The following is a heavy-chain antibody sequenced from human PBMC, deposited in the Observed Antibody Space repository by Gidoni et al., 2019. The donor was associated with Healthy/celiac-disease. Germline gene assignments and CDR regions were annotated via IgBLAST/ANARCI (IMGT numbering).Heavy chain of an antibody. J-gene: IGHJ2*01. CDR2: ISGSGGST. V-gene: IGHV3-23*01. CDR3: AKDSDYGGNSDL. Sequence: EVQLLESGGGLVQPGGSLRLSFAASVFTCSSYALSWVRQAPGKGLEWVSAISGSGGSTYYADSVKGRFTISRDNSKNTLYLKMNSLRAEDTAVYYCAKDSDYGGNSDLWGRGTLVTVSS. CDR1: VFTCSSYA. D-gene: IGHD4-17*01.